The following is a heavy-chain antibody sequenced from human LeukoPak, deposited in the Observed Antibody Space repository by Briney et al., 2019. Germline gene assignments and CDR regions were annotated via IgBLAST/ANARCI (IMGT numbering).Heavy chain of an antibody. D-gene: IGHD2-2*01. Sequence: SETLSLTCAVYGGSFSGYYWSWIRQPPGKGLEWIGEINHSGSTNYNPSLKSRVTISVDTSKNQFSLKLSSVTAADTAVYYCARGPRKIVVVPAAPANEYFQHWGQGTLVTVSS. V-gene: IGHV4-34*01. CDR2: INHSGST. CDR3: ARGPRKIVVVPAAPANEYFQH. J-gene: IGHJ1*01. CDR1: GGSFSGYY.